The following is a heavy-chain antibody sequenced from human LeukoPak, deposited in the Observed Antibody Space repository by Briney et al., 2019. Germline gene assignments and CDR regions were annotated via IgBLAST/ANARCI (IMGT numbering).Heavy chain of an antibody. V-gene: IGHV1-24*01. J-gene: IGHJ4*02. Sequence: ASVKVSCKVSGYTLTELSMHWVRQAPGKGLEWMGGFDPEDGETIYAQKFQGRVTMTRDTSTSTVYMELSSLRSEDTAVYYCARAKFFGYCSSTSCYKGLGYWGQGTLVTVSS. D-gene: IGHD2-2*02. CDR2: FDPEDGET. CDR1: GYTLTELS. CDR3: ARAKFFGYCSSTSCYKGLGY.